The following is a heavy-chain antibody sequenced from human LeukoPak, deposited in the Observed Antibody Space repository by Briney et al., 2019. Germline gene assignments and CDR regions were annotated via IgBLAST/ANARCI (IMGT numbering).Heavy chain of an antibody. CDR1: GFTVSSNY. CDR3: ARDSRLSTGVSDY. CDR2: IYRGGST. D-gene: IGHD1-14*01. Sequence: GGSLRLACAASGFTVSSNYMRGVREAPGKGGEGVSVIYRGGSTYYADCGKGRLTISRENSKNTLYLQMNSLRAEDTAVYYCARDSRLSTGVSDYWGQGTLVTVSS. J-gene: IGHJ4*02. V-gene: IGHV3-66*02.